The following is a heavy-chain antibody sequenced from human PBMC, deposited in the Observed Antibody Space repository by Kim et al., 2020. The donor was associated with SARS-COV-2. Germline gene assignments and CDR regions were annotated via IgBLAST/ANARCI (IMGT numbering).Heavy chain of an antibody. CDR2: INPSGGNT. CDR1: GYTFTSYY. CDR3: ARDGTTVTTNPDYYYYGMDV. Sequence: ASVKVSCKASGYTFTSYYMHWVRQAPGQGLEWMGIINPSGGNTSYAQKFQGRVTMTRDTSTSTVYMELSSLRSEDTAVYYCARDGTTVTTNPDYYYYGMDVWGQGTTVTVSS. V-gene: IGHV1-46*01. J-gene: IGHJ6*02. D-gene: IGHD4-17*01.